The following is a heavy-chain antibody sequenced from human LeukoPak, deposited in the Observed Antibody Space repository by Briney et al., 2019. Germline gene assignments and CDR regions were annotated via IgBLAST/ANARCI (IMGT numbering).Heavy chain of an antibody. CDR2: INHSGST. Sequence: GSLRLSCAASGFTLSSYWMSWVRQHPGKGLEWIGEINHSGSTNYNPSLKSRVTISVDTSKNQFSLKLSSVTAADTAVYYCARVGVQLWYGYYYWGQGTLVTVSS. CDR1: GFTLSSYW. V-gene: IGHV4-34*01. CDR3: ARVGVQLWYGYYY. J-gene: IGHJ4*02. D-gene: IGHD5-18*01.